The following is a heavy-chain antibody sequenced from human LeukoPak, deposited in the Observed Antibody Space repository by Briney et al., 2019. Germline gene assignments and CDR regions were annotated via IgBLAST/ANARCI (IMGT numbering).Heavy chain of an antibody. CDR2: TWPDDSDT. D-gene: IGHD3-22*01. CDR3: ARLKGLYDSSGYSKPPFDY. Sequence: KNGESLKISCKASGYSFTNYWIGWVRQMPGKGLEWMGITWPDDSDTRYSPSFQGQVTIPVDKSVTTAYLEWSSLKASDTAMYYCARLKGLYDSSGYSKPPFDYWGQGTLVTVSS. J-gene: IGHJ4*02. CDR1: GYSFTNYW. V-gene: IGHV5-51*01.